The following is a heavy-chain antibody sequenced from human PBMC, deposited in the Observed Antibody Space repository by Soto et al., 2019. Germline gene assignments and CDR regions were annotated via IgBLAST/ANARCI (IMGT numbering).Heavy chain of an antibody. CDR2: IYTSGSS. CDR1: GGSISGNY. CDR3: ARVIAPYYYESSGWYFDP. V-gene: IGHV4-4*07. J-gene: IGHJ4*02. D-gene: IGHD3-22*01. Sequence: ASETLSLTCTVSGGSISGNYWSWIRQPAGKGLEWIGRIYTSGSSNYNPSLKSRVTMSVDTSKNQFSLKLNSVTAADTAVYYCARVIAPYYYESSGWYFDPWGQGALVTVS.